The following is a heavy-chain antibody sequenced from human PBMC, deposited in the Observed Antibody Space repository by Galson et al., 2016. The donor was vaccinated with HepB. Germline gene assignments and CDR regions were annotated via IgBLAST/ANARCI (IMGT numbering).Heavy chain of an antibody. Sequence: SETLSLTCNISDGSISSYFWSWIRQSPGKGPEWIGYIHNSGSTNYSPSLKSRVTVSVDTSKNPFSLKPGSVTSADTAVYYCARGVTGTPYFDFWGQGALVTVSS. J-gene: IGHJ4*02. CDR1: DGSISSYF. D-gene: IGHD2-21*02. CDR3: ARGVTGTPYFDF. CDR2: IHNSGST. V-gene: IGHV4-59*01.